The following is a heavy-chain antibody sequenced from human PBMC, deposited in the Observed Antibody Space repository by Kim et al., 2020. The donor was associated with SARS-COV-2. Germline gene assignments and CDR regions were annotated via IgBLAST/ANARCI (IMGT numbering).Heavy chain of an antibody. Sequence: GGSLRLSCVASGFTFSSYAMSWLRQAPGKGLEWVAVIYSDGTTKFYVGSVMGRFTVSRDNSKETLFLQMNNLRAEETAVYFCAEDHFWSSGDFWGQG. CDR3: AEDHFWSSGDF. V-gene: IGHV3-23*03. J-gene: IGHJ4*02. CDR1: GFTFSSYA. CDR2: IYSDGTTK. D-gene: IGHD3-3*02.